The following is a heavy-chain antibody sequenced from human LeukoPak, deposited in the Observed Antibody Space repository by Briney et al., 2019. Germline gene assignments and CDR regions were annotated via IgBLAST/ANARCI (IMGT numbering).Heavy chain of an antibody. Sequence: GGSLRLSCAASGFTFSSYWMSWVRQAPGKGLEWVANIKQDGSEKYYVDSVKGRFTISRDNAKNSLYLQMNSLRAEDTAVYYCARVGVFGYCTRDSCHSPLDYWGQGTLVTVSS. V-gene: IGHV3-7*04. CDR2: IKQDGSEK. CDR3: ARVGVFGYCTRDSCHSPLDY. D-gene: IGHD2-15*01. J-gene: IGHJ4*02. CDR1: GFTFSSYW.